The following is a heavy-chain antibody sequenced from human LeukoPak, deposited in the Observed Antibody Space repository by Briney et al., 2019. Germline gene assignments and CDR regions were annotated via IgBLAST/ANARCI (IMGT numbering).Heavy chain of an antibody. Sequence: ASVKCSCRTSGYTFTDYTMNWVRQAPGQGLEWMGWIHTITGIPTFAQAFTGRFAFSLDPSVTTAYLEINNLQVEDTAVYYCVRGTVDYWGQGTLVTVSS. J-gene: IGHJ4*02. D-gene: IGHD3/OR15-3a*01. V-gene: IGHV7-4-1*02. CDR2: IHTITGIP. CDR3: VRGTVDY. CDR1: GYTFTDYT.